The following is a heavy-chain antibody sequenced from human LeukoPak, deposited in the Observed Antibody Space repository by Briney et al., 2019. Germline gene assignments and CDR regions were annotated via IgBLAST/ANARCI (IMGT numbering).Heavy chain of an antibody. CDR1: GGSFSGYY. CDR2: IYYSGST. Sequence: PSETLSLTCAVYGGSFSGYYWSWIRQPPGKGLEWIGYIYYSGSTNYNPTLKSRVTISVDTSKNQFSLKLSSVTAADTAVYYCARGYDFWSGYSLFDYWGQGTLVTVSS. J-gene: IGHJ4*02. V-gene: IGHV4-59*01. D-gene: IGHD3-3*01. CDR3: ARGYDFWSGYSLFDY.